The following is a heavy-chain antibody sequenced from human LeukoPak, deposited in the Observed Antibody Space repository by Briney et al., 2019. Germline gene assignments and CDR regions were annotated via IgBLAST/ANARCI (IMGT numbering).Heavy chain of an antibody. CDR2: ISYSGST. CDR3: ARPGIAVAGKSGVDV. CDR1: GGSFSSSSYY. J-gene: IGHJ6*02. V-gene: IGHV4-39*01. D-gene: IGHD6-19*01. Sequence: PSETLSLTCSVSGGSFSSSSYYWGWIRQPPGKGLEWIGSISYSGSTYYNPSLKSRVTMSVDTSKNQFSLKLSSVTAADTALYYCARPGIAVAGKSGVDVWGQGTTVTVSS.